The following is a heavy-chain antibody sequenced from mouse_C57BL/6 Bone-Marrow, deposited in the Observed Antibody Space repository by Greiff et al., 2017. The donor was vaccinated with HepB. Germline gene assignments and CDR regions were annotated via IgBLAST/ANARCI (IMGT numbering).Heavy chain of an antibody. D-gene: IGHD2-12*01. CDR2: IFPGSGST. V-gene: IGHV1-75*01. CDR3: ARWGDYSPYYYAMDY. J-gene: IGHJ4*01. CDR1: GYTFTDYY. Sequence: VQLQQSGPELVKPGASVKISCKASGYTFTDYYINWVKQRPGQGLEWIGWIFPGSGSTYYNEKFKGKATLTVDTSSSTAYMLLSSLTSEDSAVYFCARWGDYSPYYYAMDYWGQGTSVTVSS.